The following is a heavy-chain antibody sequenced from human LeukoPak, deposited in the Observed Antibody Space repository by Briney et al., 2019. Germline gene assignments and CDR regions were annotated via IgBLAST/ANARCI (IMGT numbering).Heavy chain of an antibody. D-gene: IGHD1-26*01. Sequence: GGSLRLSCAASGFTFSSYGMHWVRQAPGKGLEWVAVIWYDGSNKYYADSVKGRFTISRDNSKNTLYLQMNSLRAEDTAAYYCASRPGWDTSAFDIWGQGTMVTVSS. J-gene: IGHJ3*02. V-gene: IGHV3-33*01. CDR2: IWYDGSNK. CDR3: ASRPGWDTSAFDI. CDR1: GFTFSSYG.